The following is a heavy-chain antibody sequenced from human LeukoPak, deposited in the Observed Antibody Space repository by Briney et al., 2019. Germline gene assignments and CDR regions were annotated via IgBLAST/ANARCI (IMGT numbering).Heavy chain of an antibody. Sequence: GGSLRLSCAGSGFTFSSYGMHWVRQAPGKGLEWVGRILSKTDGGTANYAAPVKGRFTISRDDSKDTVYLQMNSLKSEDTAAYYCTTQRAGAFDYWGQGTLVTVSS. CDR2: ILSKTDGGTA. J-gene: IGHJ4*02. D-gene: IGHD3-10*01. CDR1: GFTFSSYG. CDR3: TTQRAGAFDY. V-gene: IGHV3-15*01.